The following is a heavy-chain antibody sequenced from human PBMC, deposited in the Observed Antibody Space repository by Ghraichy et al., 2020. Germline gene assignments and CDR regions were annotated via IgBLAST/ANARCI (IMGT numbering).Heavy chain of an antibody. V-gene: IGHV5-51*01. Sequence: GESLNISFKGSGYSFTSYWIGWVRQMPGKGLEWMGIIYPGDSDTRYSPSFQGQVTISADKSISTAYLQWSSLKASDTAMYYCARLPDSSSSRWFDPWGQGTLVTVSS. CDR3: ARLPDSSSSRWFDP. J-gene: IGHJ5*02. CDR2: IYPGDSDT. D-gene: IGHD6-6*01. CDR1: GYSFTSYW.